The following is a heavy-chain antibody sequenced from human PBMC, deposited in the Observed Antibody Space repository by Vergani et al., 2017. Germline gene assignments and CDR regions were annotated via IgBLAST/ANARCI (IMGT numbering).Heavy chain of an antibody. CDR1: GFTFDDYA. J-gene: IGHJ4*02. Sequence: EVQLVESGGGLVQPGRSLRLSCAASGFTFDDYAMHWVRQAPGKGLGWVSGISWNSGSIGYADSVKGRFTISRDNAKNSLYLQMNSLRAEDTALYYCAKAYYYDSSGIPGGRYYFDYWVQGTLVTVSS. D-gene: IGHD3-22*01. V-gene: IGHV3-9*01. CDR3: AKAYYYDSSGIPGGRYYFDY. CDR2: ISWNSGSI.